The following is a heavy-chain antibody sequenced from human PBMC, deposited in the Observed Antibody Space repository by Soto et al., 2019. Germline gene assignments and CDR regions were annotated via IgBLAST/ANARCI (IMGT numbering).Heavy chain of an antibody. CDR3: AKDRGGFTMVRGVPFPYYYYGMDV. D-gene: IGHD3-10*01. Sequence: GGSLRLSCAASGFTFSSYGMHWVRQAPCKGLEWVAVISYDGSNKYYADSVKGRFTISRDNSKNTLYLQMNSLRAEDTAVYYCAKDRGGFTMVRGVPFPYYYYGMDVWGQGTTVTVSS. J-gene: IGHJ6*02. CDR1: GFTFSSYG. CDR2: ISYDGSNK. V-gene: IGHV3-30*18.